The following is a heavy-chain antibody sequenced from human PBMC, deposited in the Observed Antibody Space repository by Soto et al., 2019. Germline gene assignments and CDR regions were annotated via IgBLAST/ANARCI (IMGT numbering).Heavy chain of an antibody. J-gene: IGHJ6*02. Sequence: SVKVSCKGCGYTFTSYAIHWLRQAPGQRLEWMGWINAGNGNTKYSQKFQGRVTITRDTSASTAYMELSSLRSEDTAVYYCARGGYDSSPGTSPDYYYYGMDVWGQGTTVTVSS. CDR2: INAGNGNT. CDR3: ARGGYDSSPGTSPDYYYYGMDV. D-gene: IGHD3-22*01. V-gene: IGHV1-3*01. CDR1: GYTFTSYA.